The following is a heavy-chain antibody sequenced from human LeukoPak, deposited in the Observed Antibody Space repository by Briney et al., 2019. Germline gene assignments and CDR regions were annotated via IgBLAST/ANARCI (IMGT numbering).Heavy chain of an antibody. V-gene: IGHV1-3*01. Sequence: GVSVKVSCKASGYTFTSYAMHWVRQAPGQRLEWMGWINAGNGNTKYSQKFQGRVTITRDTSASTAYMELSSLRSEDTAVYYCARDSSGEYYFDYWGQGTLVTVSS. CDR1: GYTFTSYA. D-gene: IGHD6-6*01. CDR2: INAGNGNT. J-gene: IGHJ4*02. CDR3: ARDSSGEYYFDY.